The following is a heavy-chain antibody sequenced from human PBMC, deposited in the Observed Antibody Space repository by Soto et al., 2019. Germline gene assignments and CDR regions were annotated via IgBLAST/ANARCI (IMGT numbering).Heavy chain of an antibody. CDR2: IIPILVIA. CDR3: ARDPADFWSLAPFDI. D-gene: IGHD3-3*01. Sequence: SVKVSCKASGGTFSSYTISWVRQAPGQGLEWMGRIIPILVIANYAQKFQGRVTITADKSTSTAYMELSSLRSEDTAVYYCARDPADFWSLAPFDIWGQGTMVTVSS. J-gene: IGHJ3*02. CDR1: GGTFSSYT. V-gene: IGHV1-69*04.